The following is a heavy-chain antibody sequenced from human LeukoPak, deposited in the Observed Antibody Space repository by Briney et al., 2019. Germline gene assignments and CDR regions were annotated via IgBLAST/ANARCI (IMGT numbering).Heavy chain of an antibody. V-gene: IGHV3-7*01. D-gene: IGHD2-2*01. J-gene: IGHJ4*02. CDR3: ARDSRPDY. CDR2: IKRDGGEK. Sequence: GGSLRLSCAASGFTFSSYWMNWVRQAPGKGLEWVANIKRDGGEKYYVDSVKGRFTISKDNAKNSLYLQMNSLRAEDTAVYYCARDSRPDYWGQGTLVTVSS. CDR1: GFTFSSYW.